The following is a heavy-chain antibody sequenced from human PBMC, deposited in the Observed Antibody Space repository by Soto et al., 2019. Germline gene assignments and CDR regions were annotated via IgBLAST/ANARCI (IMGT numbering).Heavy chain of an antibody. D-gene: IGHD4-4*01. V-gene: IGHV3-48*02. CDR3: GRPWGPYSNYHLDY. Sequence: GGSLRLSCAASGFTFSSYSMNWVRQAPGKGLEWVSYISSSSTIYYADSVKGRFTISRDNAKNSLYLQMNSLRDEDTAVYYCGRPWGPYSNYHLDYWGQGTPVTVSS. CDR1: GFTFSSYS. CDR2: ISSSSTI. J-gene: IGHJ4*02.